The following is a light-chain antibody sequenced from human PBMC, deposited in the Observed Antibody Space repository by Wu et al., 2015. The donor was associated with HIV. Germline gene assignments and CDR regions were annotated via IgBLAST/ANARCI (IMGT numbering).Light chain of an antibody. V-gene: IGKV1-8*01. CDR3: QQYYSSPH. Sequence: AIRMTQSPSSLSASTGDKVTITCRASQAIGNYLAWYQQTPGRAPKLLIYGASTLQSGVPSRFSGAGSGTDFTLTISCLQSEDFAIYYCQQYYSSPHFGPGTKV. CDR1: QAIGNY. CDR2: GAS. J-gene: IGKJ3*01.